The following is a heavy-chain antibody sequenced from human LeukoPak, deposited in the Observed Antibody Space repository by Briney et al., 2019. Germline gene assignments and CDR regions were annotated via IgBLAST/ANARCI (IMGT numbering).Heavy chain of an antibody. CDR3: ARGGIAVAGTMFQLDY. CDR2: ISYDGSNK. J-gene: IGHJ4*02. D-gene: IGHD6-19*01. Sequence: PGGSLRLSCAASGFTFSSYAMPWVRQAPGKGLEWVAVISYDGSNKYYADSVKGRFTISRDNSKNTLYLQMNSLRAEDTAVYYCARGGIAVAGTMFQLDYWGQGTLVTVSS. V-gene: IGHV3-30-3*01. CDR1: GFTFSSYA.